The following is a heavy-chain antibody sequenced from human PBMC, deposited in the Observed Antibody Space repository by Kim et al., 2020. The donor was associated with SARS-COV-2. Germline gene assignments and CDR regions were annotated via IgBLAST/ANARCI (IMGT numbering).Heavy chain of an antibody. J-gene: IGHJ4*02. D-gene: IGHD2-2*01. CDR2: K. V-gene: IGHV2-5*01. CDR3: AHSGLLFHFDY. Sequence: KRYSPSLKSRLTITKDTSKNQVVLTMTNMDPVDTATYYCAHSGLLFHFDYWGQGTLVTVSS.